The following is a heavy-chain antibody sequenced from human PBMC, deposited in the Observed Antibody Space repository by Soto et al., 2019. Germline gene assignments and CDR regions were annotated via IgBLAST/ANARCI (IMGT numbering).Heavy chain of an antibody. CDR1: GFTFSSYS. J-gene: IGHJ4*02. D-gene: IGHD1-26*01. V-gene: IGHV3-48*02. CDR2: ISSSGSSI. Sequence: EVQLVESGGGLVQPGGSLRLSCAASGFTFSSYSMNWVRQAPGKGLEWVSYISSSGSSIYYADSVKGRFTISRDNAKNSLYVQMNSLRDEDTAVYYCARGGGSYLTHFDYWGQGTLVTVSS. CDR3: ARGGGSYLTHFDY.